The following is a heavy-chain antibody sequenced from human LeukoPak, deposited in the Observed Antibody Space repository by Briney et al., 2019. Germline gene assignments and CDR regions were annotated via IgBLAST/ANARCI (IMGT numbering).Heavy chain of an antibody. CDR2: INHSGST. V-gene: IGHV4-34*01. Sequence: ASETLSLTCAVYGGSFSGYYWSWIRQPPGKGLEWIGEINHSGSTNYNPPLKSRVTISVDTSKNQCSLKLSSVTAADTAGYYCAIADGGVIFSKDAFDIWGQGTIVTVSP. D-gene: IGHD3-16*02. J-gene: IGHJ3*02. CDR3: AIADGGVIFSKDAFDI. CDR1: GGSFSGYY.